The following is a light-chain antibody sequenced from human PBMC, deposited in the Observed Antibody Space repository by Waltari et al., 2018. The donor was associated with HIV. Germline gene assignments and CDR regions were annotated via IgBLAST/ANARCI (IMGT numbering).Light chain of an antibody. V-gene: IGLV1-44*01. CDR2: SNS. CDR3: TTWDHSLFGHVV. Sequence: QSVLTQPPSASETPGQRFPISCSGGSSNIGRSSVNGYLQIPRTAPKLLIYSNSQRPSGVPDRFSGSKSGTSASLAISGLQSEDEADYYCTTWDHSLFGHVVFGGGTRLTVV. J-gene: IGLJ2*01. CDR1: SSNIGRSS.